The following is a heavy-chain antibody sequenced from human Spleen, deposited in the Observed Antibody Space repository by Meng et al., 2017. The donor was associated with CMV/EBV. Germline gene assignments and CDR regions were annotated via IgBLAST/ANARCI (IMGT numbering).Heavy chain of an antibody. D-gene: IGHD6-6*01. V-gene: IGHV3-23*03. J-gene: IGHJ6*02. CDR3: AKDTRTGGVALRPTGYGMDV. Sequence: GGSLRLSCAASGFTFSSYSMSWVRQALGKGLEWVSVIYSGGSSTSYADPVKGRFTISRDNSKNTLFLQMNSLRAGDTAVYYCAKDTRTGGVALRPTGYGMDVWGQGTTVTVSS. CDR2: IYSGGSST. CDR1: GFTFSSYS.